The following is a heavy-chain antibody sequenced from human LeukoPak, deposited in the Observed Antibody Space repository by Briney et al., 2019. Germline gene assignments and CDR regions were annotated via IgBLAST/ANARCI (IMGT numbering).Heavy chain of an antibody. J-gene: IGHJ4*02. CDR3: ARVLHDYGDIAHDY. V-gene: IGHV3-64*01. CDR2: ISSNGGST. D-gene: IGHD4-17*01. CDR1: GFTFSSYA. Sequence: GGSLRLSCAASGFTFSSYAMHWVRQAPGKGLEYVSAISSNGGSTYYANSVKGRFTISRDNSKNTLYLQMGSLRAEDMAVYYCARVLHDYGDIAHDYWGQGTLVTVSS.